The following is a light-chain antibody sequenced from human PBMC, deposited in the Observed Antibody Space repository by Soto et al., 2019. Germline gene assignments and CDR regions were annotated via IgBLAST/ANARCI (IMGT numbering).Light chain of an antibody. Sequence: QSVLTQPPSASGSPGQSVTISCTGTSSDIGGYNYVSWYQHHPGQAPKLIIYEVTKRPSGVPDRFSASKSGNTASLTVSGLQAEDEADYYCSSYAGSNILGVFGGGTKLTVL. CDR1: SSDIGGYNY. CDR3: SSYAGSNILGV. J-gene: IGLJ3*02. V-gene: IGLV2-8*01. CDR2: EVT.